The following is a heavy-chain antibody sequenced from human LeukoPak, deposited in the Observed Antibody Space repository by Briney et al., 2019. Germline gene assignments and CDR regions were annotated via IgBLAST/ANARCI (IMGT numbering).Heavy chain of an antibody. CDR1: GFTFSSYG. J-gene: IGHJ3*02. Sequence: PGGSLRLSCAASGFTFSSYGIHWVRQAPGKGLEWVAVISYDGSNKYYADSVKGRFTISRDNSKNTLYLQMNSLRAEDTAVYYCAKDPGLLWFGEYAFDIWGQGTMVTVSS. V-gene: IGHV3-30*18. CDR3: AKDPGLLWFGEYAFDI. D-gene: IGHD3-10*01. CDR2: ISYDGSNK.